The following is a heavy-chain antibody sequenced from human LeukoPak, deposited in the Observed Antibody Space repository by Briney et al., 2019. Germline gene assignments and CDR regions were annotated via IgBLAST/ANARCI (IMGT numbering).Heavy chain of an antibody. CDR3: ARRARGVIEGFDP. V-gene: IGHV4-61*02. CDR2: IYTSGGT. D-gene: IGHD3-10*01. CDR1: GGSISSGSYY. Sequence: SETLSLTCTVSGGSISSGSYYWSWIRQPAGKGLEWIGRIYTSGGTNYNPSLKSRVTISVDTSKNQFSLKLSSVTAAGTAVYYCARRARGVIEGFDPWGQGTLVTVSS. J-gene: IGHJ5*02.